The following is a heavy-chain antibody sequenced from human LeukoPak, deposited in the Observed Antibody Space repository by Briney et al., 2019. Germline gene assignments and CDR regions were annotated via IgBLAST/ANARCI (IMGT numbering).Heavy chain of an antibody. CDR1: GFTFDDYA. Sequence: PGGSLRLSCAASGFTFDDYAMHWVRQAPGKGLEWVSGISGSGGSTYYADSVKGRFTISRDNSKNTLYLQMNSLRAEDTAVYYCANMDCGGDCRWGQGTLVTVSS. J-gene: IGHJ4*02. CDR3: ANMDCGGDCR. CDR2: ISGSGGST. D-gene: IGHD2-21*01. V-gene: IGHV3-23*01.